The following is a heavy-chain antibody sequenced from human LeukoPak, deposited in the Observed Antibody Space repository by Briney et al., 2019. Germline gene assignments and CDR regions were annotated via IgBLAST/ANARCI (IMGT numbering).Heavy chain of an antibody. D-gene: IGHD4-23*01. V-gene: IGHV4-39*01. J-gene: IGHJ4*02. CDR3: ASQMGTGRWSFDS. CDR2: VYYSGDT. Sequence: SETLSLTCTVYGASMIRSDYWWGCIRQPPGTGLEWIGSVYYSGDTHYNPSLKSRVSISADTSRSQFSLKLSSVSAADTALYYCASQMGTGRWSFDSWGQGILVTVST. CDR1: GASMIRSDYW.